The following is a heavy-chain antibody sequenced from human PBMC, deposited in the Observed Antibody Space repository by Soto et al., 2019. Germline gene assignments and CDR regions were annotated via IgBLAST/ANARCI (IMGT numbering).Heavy chain of an antibody. J-gene: IGHJ4*02. D-gene: IGHD1-26*01. Sequence: ASETLSLTCTVSGGSISSSSYYWGWIRQPPGKGLEWIGSIYYSGSTYHNPPLKSRVTISKDTSKNQFSLKLSSVTAADAAVFYCAVGSSGFYYIYWGQGIQVTVS. CDR3: AVGSSGFYYIY. V-gene: IGHV4-39*01. CDR2: IYYSGST. CDR1: GGSISSSSYY.